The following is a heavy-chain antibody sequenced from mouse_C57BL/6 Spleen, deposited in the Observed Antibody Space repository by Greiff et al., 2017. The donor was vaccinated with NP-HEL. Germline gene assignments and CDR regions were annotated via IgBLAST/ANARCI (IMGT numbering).Heavy chain of an antibody. CDR1: GYSFTNYL. D-gene: IGHD2-10*02. CDR2: FNPESGGT. CDR3: ARGEYGNYGFAD. V-gene: IGHV1-54*01. J-gene: IGHJ3*01. Sequence: VQLQQSGAELVRPGPSVKVSCKASGYSFTNYLIGWVKQRLGQGLEGIGVFNPESGGTNYNEKFKGKATLTADKSSSTAYMQLSSLTSEDSAVYFCARGEYGNYGFADWGQGTLVTVSS.